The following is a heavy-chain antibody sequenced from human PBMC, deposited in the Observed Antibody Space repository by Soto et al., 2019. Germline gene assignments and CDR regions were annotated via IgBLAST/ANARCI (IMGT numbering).Heavy chain of an antibody. CDR3: AKGDFDC. J-gene: IGHJ4*02. CDR1: GFTVSNEY. CDR2: VFSGGNT. D-gene: IGHD3-16*01. Sequence: EVQLVESGGGLIQPGGSLRLSCAASGFTVSNEYMSWVRQAPGKGLEWVAIVFSGGNTYHADSVKGRFTVSRDNSKNTLDLQMNSLRAEDTAVYYCAKGDFDCWGQGPLVTVSS. V-gene: IGHV3-53*01.